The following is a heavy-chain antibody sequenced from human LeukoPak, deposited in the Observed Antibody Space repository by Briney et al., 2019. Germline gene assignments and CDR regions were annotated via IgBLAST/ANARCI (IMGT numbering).Heavy chain of an antibody. CDR2: INPNSGGT. CDR3: ARGGGYSYGPADAFDI. Sequence: GASVKVSCKASGYTFTGYYMHWVRQAPGQGLEWMGWINPNSGGTNYAQKFQGRVTMTRDTSISTAYMELSRLRSDDTAVYYCARGGGYSYGPADAFDIWGQGTMVTVSS. J-gene: IGHJ3*02. D-gene: IGHD5-18*01. CDR1: GYTFTGYY. V-gene: IGHV1-2*02.